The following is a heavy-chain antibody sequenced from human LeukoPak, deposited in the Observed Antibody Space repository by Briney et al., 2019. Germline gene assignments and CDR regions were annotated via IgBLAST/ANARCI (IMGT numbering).Heavy chain of an antibody. CDR1: GGSLSSGAYY. Sequence: PSETLRLTCGVSGGSLSSGAYYWSWIRQHPGKGLEYIGHIYYSGSTDYTPSLKSRVTISIDTSKNQFSLKVTSVTAADTAVYYCARAGIYRWFDPWGQGSLVSVSS. V-gene: IGHV4-31*11. CDR2: IYYSGST. D-gene: IGHD3-3*01. CDR3: ARAGIYRWFDP. J-gene: IGHJ5*02.